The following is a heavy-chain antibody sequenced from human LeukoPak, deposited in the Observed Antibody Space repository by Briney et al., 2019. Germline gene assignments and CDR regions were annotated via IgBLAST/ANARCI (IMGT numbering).Heavy chain of an antibody. CDR1: GGSFSGYY. CDR2: INHSGSI. J-gene: IGHJ4*02. Sequence: KTSETLSLTCAVYGGSFSGYYWSWIRQPPGKGLEWIGEINHSGSINYNPSLKSRVTISVDTSKNQFSLKLSSVTAADTAVYYCARGPTLLWFGELRIKPYYFDYWGQGTLVTVSS. V-gene: IGHV4-34*01. CDR3: ARGPTLLWFGELRIKPYYFDY. D-gene: IGHD3-10*01.